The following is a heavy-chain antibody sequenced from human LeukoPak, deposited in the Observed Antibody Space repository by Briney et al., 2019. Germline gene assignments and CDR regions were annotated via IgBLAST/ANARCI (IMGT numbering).Heavy chain of an antibody. D-gene: IGHD2-15*01. CDR2: INPNSGGT. Sequence: ASVKVSCKASGYTFTSYYVHWVRQAPGQGLQWVGWINPNSGGTNYAQNFQGRVTMTRDTSINTAYMELSRLRSDDTAVYYCAKDGWPEGIVMLLRAHDAFDMWGQGTMVTVSS. V-gene: IGHV1-2*02. J-gene: IGHJ3*02. CDR3: AKDGWPEGIVMLLRAHDAFDM. CDR1: GYTFTSYY.